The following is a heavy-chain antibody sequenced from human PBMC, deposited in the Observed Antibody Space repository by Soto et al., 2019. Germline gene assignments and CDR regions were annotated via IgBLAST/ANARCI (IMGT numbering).Heavy chain of an antibody. D-gene: IGHD6-6*01. Sequence: QVQLQESGPGLVKASQTLSLICNVSGESISSGGYYWSWIRHHPGKGLEWIGYIYDSESAYHNPSLKSRVTISMDTSKNHFAMKLSSVTAADTAVYYCARASSSSSAADYWGQGTLVTVSS. J-gene: IGHJ4*02. CDR2: IYDSESA. CDR1: GESISSGGYY. CDR3: ARASSSSSAADY. V-gene: IGHV4-31*03.